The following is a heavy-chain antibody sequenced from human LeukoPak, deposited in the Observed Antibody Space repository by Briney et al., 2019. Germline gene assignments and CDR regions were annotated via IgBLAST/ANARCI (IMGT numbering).Heavy chain of an antibody. CDR1: GFTFSDYY. D-gene: IGHD3-16*01. CDR3: ARAGELRYMDV. J-gene: IGHJ6*03. CDR2: IKGSGPTT. V-gene: IGHV3-11*04. Sequence: PGGSLRLSCAASGFTFSDYYMSWIRQAPGKGLEWVSPIKGSGPTTYYADSLKGRFTISRDNAKNSLFLQMSSLRADDTAIYYCARAGELRYMDVWGKGTAVTVSS.